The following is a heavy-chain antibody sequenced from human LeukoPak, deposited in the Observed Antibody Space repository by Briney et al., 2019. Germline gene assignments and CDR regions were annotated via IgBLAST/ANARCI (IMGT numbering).Heavy chain of an antibody. CDR2: INAANGHT. V-gene: IGHV1-3*03. D-gene: IGHD3-10*01. CDR1: GYTFTNYA. Sequence: ASVKVSCKASGYTFTNYAIHWVRQAPGQRFEWMGWINAANGHTKYSQEFQDRITITRDTSATTAYMELSNLKSDDMALYYCARGRGPPNTNRDFYYYYYMDVWGTGTTVPVSS. J-gene: IGHJ6*03. CDR3: ARGRGPPNTNRDFYYYYYMDV.